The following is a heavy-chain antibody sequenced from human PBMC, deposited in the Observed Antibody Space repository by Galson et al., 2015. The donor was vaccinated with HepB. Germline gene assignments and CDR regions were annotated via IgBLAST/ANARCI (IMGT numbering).Heavy chain of an antibody. J-gene: IGHJ4*02. CDR3: ARPPVGDPDSVTPLYYFAS. D-gene: IGHD4-17*01. Sequence: SLRLSCAGSGFTFKTYSMNWVRQAPGKGLEWVSSISRKSNYIYYADSVKGRFTISRDNAKNSLFLQMNSLRAEDTAVYFCARPPVGDPDSVTPLYYFASWGQGTLVIVSS. V-gene: IGHV3-21*01. CDR2: ISRKSNYI. CDR1: GFTFKTYS.